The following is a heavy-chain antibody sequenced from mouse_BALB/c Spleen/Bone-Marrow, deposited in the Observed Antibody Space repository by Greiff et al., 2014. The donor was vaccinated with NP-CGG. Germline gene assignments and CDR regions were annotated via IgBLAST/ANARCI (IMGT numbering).Heavy chain of an antibody. CDR1: GYTFTSYW. D-gene: IGHD2-14*01. J-gene: IGHJ3*01. V-gene: IGHV1-7*01. CDR2: INPSTGYT. CDR3: ARYYRYDGFAY. Sequence: VQLVESGAELAKPGASVKMSCKASGYTFTSYWMYWVKQRPGQGLEWIGYINPSTGYTEYNQKFKDKATLTADKSSSTAYMQLSSLTSEDSAVYYCARYYRYDGFAYWGQGTLVTVSA.